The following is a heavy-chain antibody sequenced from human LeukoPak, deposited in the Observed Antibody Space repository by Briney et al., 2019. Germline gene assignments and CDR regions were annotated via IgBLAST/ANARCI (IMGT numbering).Heavy chain of an antibody. Sequence: ASVKVSCKVSGYTLTELSMHWVRQAPGKGLEWMGGFDPEDGETIYAQKFQGRVTMTEDTSTDTAYMELSSLRSEDTAVYYCATKIRYSSGWWYFDYWGQGTLVTVSS. CDR2: FDPEDGET. CDR3: ATKIRYSSGWWYFDY. J-gene: IGHJ4*02. D-gene: IGHD6-19*01. V-gene: IGHV1-24*01. CDR1: GYTLTELS.